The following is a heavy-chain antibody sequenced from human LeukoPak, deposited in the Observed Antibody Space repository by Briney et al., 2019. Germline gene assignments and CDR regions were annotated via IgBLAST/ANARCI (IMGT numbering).Heavy chain of an antibody. CDR1: GFSFSSYW. J-gene: IGHJ4*02. D-gene: IGHD2/OR15-2a*01. V-gene: IGHV3-74*03. Sequence: GGSLRLSCAASGFSFSSYWMHWVCQAPGKGLVWVARISPDGSSALSADSVRGRFTISRDNADNTLYLQLNSLRAEDTAVYYCARVSFCPRCHFDYWGQGTLVTVSS. CDR3: ARVSFCPRCHFDY. CDR2: ISPDGSSA.